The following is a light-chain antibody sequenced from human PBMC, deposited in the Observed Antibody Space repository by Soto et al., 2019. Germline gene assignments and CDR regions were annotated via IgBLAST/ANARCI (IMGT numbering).Light chain of an antibody. J-gene: IGLJ2*01. CDR1: SANIGSNY. CDR2: RAD. Sequence: QSVLTQSPSVSGTPGQRVTISCSGSSANIGSNYVYWYQQFPGTAPRLLIYRADQRPSGVPDRFSGSKSGTSASLAISGLRSEDEAAYYCAAWDDTVNGLVFGGGTKLTVL. CDR3: AAWDDTVNGLV. V-gene: IGLV1-47*01.